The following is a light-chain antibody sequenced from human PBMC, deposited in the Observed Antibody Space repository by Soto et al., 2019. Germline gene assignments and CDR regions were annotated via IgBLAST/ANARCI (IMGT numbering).Light chain of an antibody. J-gene: IGLJ2*01. CDR3: SSYTGSSTVV. V-gene: IGLV2-14*01. Sequence: QSALTQPASVSGSPGQSITLSCTGTSSDVGVDNSVSWYQQYPGKAPKLMIYDVSNRPSGVSNRFSGSKSGNTASLTISGLQAEDEADYYCSSYTGSSTVVFGGGTKLTVL. CDR2: DVS. CDR1: SSDVGVDNS.